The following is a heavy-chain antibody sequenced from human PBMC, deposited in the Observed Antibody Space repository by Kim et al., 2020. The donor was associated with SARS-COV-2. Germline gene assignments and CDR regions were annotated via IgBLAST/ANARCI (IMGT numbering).Heavy chain of an antibody. V-gene: IGHV4-39*02. Sequence: SETLSLTCTVSGGSISSSSYYWGWIRQPPGKGLEWIGSIYYSGSTYYNPSLKRRVTISVDTSKNRFSLKLGSVTAADTAVYYCARDPVITMIVVAQGYYYGMDVWGQGTTVTVSS. J-gene: IGHJ6*02. D-gene: IGHD3-22*01. CDR2: IYYSGST. CDR3: ARDPVITMIVVAQGYYYGMDV. CDR1: GGSISSSSYY.